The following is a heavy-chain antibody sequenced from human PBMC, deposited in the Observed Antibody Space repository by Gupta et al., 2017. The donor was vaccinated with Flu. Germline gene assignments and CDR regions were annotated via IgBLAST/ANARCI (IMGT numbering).Heavy chain of an antibody. CDR2: IRGDGGIT. Sequence: QAPGDGLVWVSRIRGDGGITNYADSVKGRFTISRDNAKNTLFLQMNSLRAEDTAIYYCARGAITTSSPLGDYWGQGTLVTVSS. D-gene: IGHD6-6*01. V-gene: IGHV3-74*01. CDR3: ARGAITTSSPLGDY. J-gene: IGHJ4*02.